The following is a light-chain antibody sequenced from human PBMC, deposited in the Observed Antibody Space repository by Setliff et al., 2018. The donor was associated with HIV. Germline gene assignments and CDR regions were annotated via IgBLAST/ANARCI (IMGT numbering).Light chain of an antibody. CDR1: SRDVGGYNY. Sequence: QSALTQPASVSGSPGQSIAISCTGTSRDVGGYNYVSWYQQHPGKAPKLIIYEVRNRPSGVSSRFSGSKSGNTASLTISGLQTEDEADYFCCSYTSTSARVFGTGTKVTVL. J-gene: IGLJ1*01. CDR2: EVR. CDR3: CSYTSTSARV. V-gene: IGLV2-14*01.